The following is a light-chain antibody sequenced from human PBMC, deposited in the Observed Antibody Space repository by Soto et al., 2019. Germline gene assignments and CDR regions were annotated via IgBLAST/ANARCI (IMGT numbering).Light chain of an antibody. CDR1: QSISSW. CDR3: QQYKSSWT. J-gene: IGKJ1*01. V-gene: IGKV1-5*01. CDR2: DAS. Sequence: DIQMTQSPSTLSASVGDRVTITCRASQSISSWLAWYQQKAGKAPKLLIFDASSSQSGVPSRFSGSGSGTEFTLTISSLQPDDFATYYCQQYKSSWTFGQGTKVDIK.